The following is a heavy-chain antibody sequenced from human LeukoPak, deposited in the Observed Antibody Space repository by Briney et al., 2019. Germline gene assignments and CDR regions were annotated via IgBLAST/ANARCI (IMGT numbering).Heavy chain of an antibody. Sequence: ASVKVSCKVSGYTLTELSMHWVRQAPGKGLEWMGGFDPEDGETIYAQKFQGRVTMTEDTSTDTAYMELSSLRSEDTAVYYCATDLRITGTTPAFDIWGQGTMVTVSS. V-gene: IGHV1-24*01. CDR2: FDPEDGET. CDR1: GYTLTELS. CDR3: ATDLRITGTTPAFDI. J-gene: IGHJ3*02. D-gene: IGHD1-7*01.